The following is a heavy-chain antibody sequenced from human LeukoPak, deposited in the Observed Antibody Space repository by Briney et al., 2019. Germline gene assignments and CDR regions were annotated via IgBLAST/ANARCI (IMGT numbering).Heavy chain of an antibody. CDR3: ARDRSGIMLTFGGVRGENDY. CDR1: GFTFSSYS. Sequence: RGSLRLSCAASGFTFSSYSMNWVRQAPGKGLEWVSSISSSSSYIYYADSVKGRFTICRDNAKNSLYLQMNSLRAEDTAVYYCARDRSGIMLTFGGVRGENDYWGQGTLLTVSS. J-gene: IGHJ4*02. CDR2: ISSSSSYI. V-gene: IGHV3-21*01. D-gene: IGHD3-16*01.